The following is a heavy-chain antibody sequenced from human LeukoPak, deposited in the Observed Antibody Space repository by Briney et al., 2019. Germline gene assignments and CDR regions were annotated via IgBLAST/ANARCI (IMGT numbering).Heavy chain of an antibody. CDR2: INWNGGST. J-gene: IGHJ6*02. V-gene: IGHV3-20*04. CDR3: ARVGPSSASMTPAYGMDV. D-gene: IGHD2/OR15-2a*01. CDR1: GFTFDDYG. Sequence: PGGSLTLSCAASGFTFDDYGMSWVRQAPGKGLEWVSGINWNGGSTGYADYVKGRITISRDNAKNSLYLQMNSLRAEDTALYYCARVGPSSASMTPAYGMDVWGQGTTVTVSS.